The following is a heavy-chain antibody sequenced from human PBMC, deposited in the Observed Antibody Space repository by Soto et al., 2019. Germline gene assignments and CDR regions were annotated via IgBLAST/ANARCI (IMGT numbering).Heavy chain of an antibody. CDR3: ARGAYRIQLWHPVSLDY. D-gene: IGHD5-18*01. Sequence: QVQLVQSGAEVKKPGASVKVSCKASGYTFTSYGISWVRQAPGQGLEWMGWISAYNGNTNYAQKIQGRVTMTTDTTTSTGYMELRSLRSDDTAVYYCARGAYRIQLWHPVSLDYWGQGTLVTVSS. V-gene: IGHV1-18*01. J-gene: IGHJ4*02. CDR1: GYTFTSYG. CDR2: ISAYNGNT.